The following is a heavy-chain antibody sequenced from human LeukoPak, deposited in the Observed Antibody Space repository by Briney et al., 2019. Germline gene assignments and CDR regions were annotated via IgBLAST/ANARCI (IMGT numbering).Heavy chain of an antibody. CDR2: IWYDGSNK. CDR1: GFTFSSYG. D-gene: IGHD4-11*01. CDR3: ARAGATVTTDYFDP. Sequence: GGSLRLSCAASGFTFSSYGMHWVRQAPGKGLEWVAVIWYDGSNKYYADSVKGRFTISRDNAKNSLYLQMNSLRAEDTALYYCARAGATVTTDYFDPWGQGTLVTVSS. J-gene: IGHJ5*02. V-gene: IGHV3-33*01.